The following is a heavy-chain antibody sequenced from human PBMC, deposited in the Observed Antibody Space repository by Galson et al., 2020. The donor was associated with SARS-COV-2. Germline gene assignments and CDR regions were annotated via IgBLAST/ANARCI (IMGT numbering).Heavy chain of an antibody. CDR3: ASQTIFGVVAYFQH. CDR1: GGSINNYF. CDR2: ITYSGRT. Sequence: SETLSLTCSVSGGSINNYFWSWIRQPPGKGLEWIGYITYSGRTNYTPSLKSRVTISVDTSKNQFSLRLSSVTAAETAVYYCASQTIFGVVAYFQHWGQGTQVIVSS. J-gene: IGHJ1*01. D-gene: IGHD3-3*01. V-gene: IGHV4-59*01.